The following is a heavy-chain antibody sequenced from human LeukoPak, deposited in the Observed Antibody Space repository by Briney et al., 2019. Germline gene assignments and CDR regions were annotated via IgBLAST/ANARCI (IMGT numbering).Heavy chain of an antibody. CDR3: ARERDRGTQVADHFDH. CDR2: IGTAGV. CDR1: AFTFSCCD. D-gene: IGHD6-19*01. V-gene: IGHV3-13*01. Sequence: GGSLRLSCAACAFTFSCCDMHWVRQATGKGLEWVSGIGTAGVSRLLTISRDNSENTLYLQMNSLRAEDTAVYYCARERDRGTQVADHFDHWGQGTLLTVSS. J-gene: IGHJ4*02.